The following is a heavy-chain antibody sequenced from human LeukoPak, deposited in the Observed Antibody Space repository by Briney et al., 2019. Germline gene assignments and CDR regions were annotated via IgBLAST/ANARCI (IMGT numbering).Heavy chain of an antibody. J-gene: IGHJ5*02. CDR1: GYTFTSYG. D-gene: IGHD2-15*01. CDR2: MNPNSGNT. V-gene: IGHV1-8*03. CDR3: ARVAYCSGGSCYHNWFDP. Sequence: ASVKVSCKASGYTFTSYGINWVRQATGQGLEWMGWMNPNSGNTGYAQKFQGRVTITRNTSISTAYMELSSLRSEDTAVYYCARVAYCSGGSCYHNWFDPWGQGTLVTVSS.